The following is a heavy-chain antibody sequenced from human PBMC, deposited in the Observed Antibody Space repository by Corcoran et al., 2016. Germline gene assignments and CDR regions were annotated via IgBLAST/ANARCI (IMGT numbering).Heavy chain of an antibody. V-gene: IGHV1-46*01. J-gene: IGHJ6*02. CDR3: AGDGAGGGNGRGV. D-gene: IGHD2-15*01. Sequence: QVQLVQSGAEVKKPGASVKVSCKASGYTFTSYYMHWVRQAPGQGLEWMGIINPSGGSTSYAQKFQGRVTMTRDTCTSTVCMERSSMRSEDTAVYYCAGDGAGGGNGRGVVGQGTTVTVS. CDR2: INPSGGST. CDR1: GYTFTSYY.